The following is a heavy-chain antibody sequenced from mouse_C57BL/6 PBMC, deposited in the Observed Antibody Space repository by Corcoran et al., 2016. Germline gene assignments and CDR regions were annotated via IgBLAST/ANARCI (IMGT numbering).Heavy chain of an antibody. CDR3: AREAYYSNYLFYYAMDY. V-gene: IGHV3-6*01. Sequence: DVQLQESGPGLVKPSQSLSLTCSVTGYSITSGYYWNWIRQFPGNKLEWMGYISYDGSNNYNPSLKNRISITRDTSKNQFFLKLNSVTTEDTATYYCAREAYYSNYLFYYAMDYWGQGTSVTVSS. D-gene: IGHD2-5*01. J-gene: IGHJ4*01. CDR2: ISYDGSN. CDR1: GYSITSGYY.